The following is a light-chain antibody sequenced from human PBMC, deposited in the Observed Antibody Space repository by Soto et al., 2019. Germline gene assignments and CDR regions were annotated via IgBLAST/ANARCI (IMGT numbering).Light chain of an antibody. V-gene: IGKV1-27*01. CDR2: TAS. J-gene: IGKJ1*01. Sequence: DIQMTQSPSSLSASVGGRVTITCRASQVITNLLAWYQQKPGKAPSLLIHTASTLQSGVPSRFSGSGIGTDFTLTISSLEAEDVATYYCQQYDSAPWTFGQGTKVDMK. CDR3: QQYDSAPWT. CDR1: QVITNL.